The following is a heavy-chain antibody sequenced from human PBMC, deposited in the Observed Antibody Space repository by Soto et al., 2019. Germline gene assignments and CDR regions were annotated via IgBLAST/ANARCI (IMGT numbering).Heavy chain of an antibody. V-gene: IGHV4-59*01. Sequence: NPSETLSLTCTVSGGSISSYYWSWIRQPPGKGLEWIGYIYYSGSTNYNPSLKSRVTISVDTSKNQFSLKLSSVTAADTAVYYCARDSGYSSSWYGGAFEIWGQGTMVTVSS. J-gene: IGHJ3*02. CDR1: GGSISSYY. D-gene: IGHD6-13*01. CDR3: ARDSGYSSSWYGGAFEI. CDR2: IYYSGST.